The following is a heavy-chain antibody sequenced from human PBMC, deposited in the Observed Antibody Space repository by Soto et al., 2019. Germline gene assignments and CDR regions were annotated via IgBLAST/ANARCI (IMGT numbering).Heavy chain of an antibody. J-gene: IGHJ6*02. CDR2: TYYRSKWYN. CDR1: GDSGSNNNGA. D-gene: IGHD6-19*01. Sequence: QVQLQQSGPGLVKPSQTLSLTCAISGDSGSNNNGAWNWIRQTPSRGIEWLGRTYYRSKWYNDYAVSVKSRMANNPDSSKNLFSLQLNSVTPEDTAVYYCSRDRAVAGTYYYGMDVWGQGTTVTVSS. CDR3: SRDRAVAGTYYYGMDV. V-gene: IGHV6-1*01.